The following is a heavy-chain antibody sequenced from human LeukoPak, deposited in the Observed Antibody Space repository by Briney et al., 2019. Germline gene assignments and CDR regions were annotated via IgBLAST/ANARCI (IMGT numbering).Heavy chain of an antibody. CDR1: GGSFSGYY. V-gene: IGHV4-34*01. J-gene: IGHJ2*01. Sequence: PSETLSLTCAVYGGSFSGYYWSWIRQPPGKGLEWIGEINHSGSTNYNPSLKSRVTISVDRSKNQFSLKLSSVTAADTAVYYCARASSPWYFDLWGRGTLVTVSS. D-gene: IGHD2-15*01. CDR3: ARASSPWYFDL. CDR2: INHSGST.